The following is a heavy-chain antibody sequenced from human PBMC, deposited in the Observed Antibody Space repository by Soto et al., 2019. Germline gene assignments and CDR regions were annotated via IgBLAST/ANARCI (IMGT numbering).Heavy chain of an antibody. V-gene: IGHV3-11*06. CDR3: VRGGGGGLFDP. CDR2: ISPGSRYP. J-gene: IGHJ5*02. D-gene: IGHD2-15*01. CDR1: GFTFGDSY. Sequence: PGGSLRLSCGGSGFTFGDSYISWIRQAPGKGLEWLSYISPGSRYPAYADSVKGRFTISRDNAKRSLYLQMMSLTAEDTAIYYCVRGGGGGLFDPWGQGTMVIVSS.